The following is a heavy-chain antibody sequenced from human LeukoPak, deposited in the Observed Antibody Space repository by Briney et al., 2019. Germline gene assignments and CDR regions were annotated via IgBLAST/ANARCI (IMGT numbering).Heavy chain of an antibody. J-gene: IGHJ4*02. CDR3: ARENFPAYFDY. V-gene: IGHV3-48*01. Sequence: PGGSLRLSCAASGFTFSIYSMNWVRQAPGKGLEWVSYISSSSSTIYYADSVKGRFTISRDNAKNSLYLQMNSLRAEDTAVYYCARENFPAYFDYWGQGTLVTVS. CDR2: ISSSSSTI. CDR1: GFTFSIYS.